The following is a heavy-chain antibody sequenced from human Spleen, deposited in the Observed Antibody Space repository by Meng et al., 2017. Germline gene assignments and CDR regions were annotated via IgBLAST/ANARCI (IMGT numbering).Heavy chain of an antibody. V-gene: IGHV3-33*01. CDR1: GFTFSSYG. CDR3: ARDTFTGFDY. D-gene: IGHD3-16*01. J-gene: IGHJ4*02. CDR2: IWYDGSNK. Sequence: GESLKISCAASGFTFSSYGMHWVRQAPGKGLEWVAVIWYDGSNKYYADSVKGRFTISRDNSKNTLYLQMNSLRAEDTAVYYCARDTFTGFDYWGQGTLVTVSS.